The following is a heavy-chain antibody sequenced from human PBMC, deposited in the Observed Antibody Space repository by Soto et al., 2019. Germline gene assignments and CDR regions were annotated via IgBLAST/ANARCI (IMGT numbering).Heavy chain of an antibody. J-gene: IGHJ6*02. V-gene: IGHV3-33*01. CDR3: ARDIPAAIDYYYYGMDV. D-gene: IGHD2-2*02. CDR2: IWYDGSNK. Sequence: QVQLVESGGGVVQPGRSLRLSCAASGFTFSSYVMHWVRQAPGKGLAWVAVIWYDGSNKYYADSVKGRFTISRDNSKNTLDLQMNSLRAEDTAVYYCARDIPAAIDYYYYGMDVWGQGTTVTVSS. CDR1: GFTFSSYV.